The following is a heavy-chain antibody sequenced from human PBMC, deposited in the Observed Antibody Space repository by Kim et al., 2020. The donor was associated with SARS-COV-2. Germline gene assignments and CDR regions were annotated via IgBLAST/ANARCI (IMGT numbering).Heavy chain of an antibody. Sequence: GESLKISCKGSGYSFTSYWISWVRQMPGKGLEWMGRIDPSDSYTNYSPSFQGHVTISADKSISTAYLQWSSLKASDTAMYYCARGTAVAGSYYYYYYGMDVWGQGTTVTVSS. D-gene: IGHD6-19*01. CDR1: GYSFTSYW. CDR2: IDPSDSYT. J-gene: IGHJ6*02. CDR3: ARGTAVAGSYYYYYYGMDV. V-gene: IGHV5-10-1*01.